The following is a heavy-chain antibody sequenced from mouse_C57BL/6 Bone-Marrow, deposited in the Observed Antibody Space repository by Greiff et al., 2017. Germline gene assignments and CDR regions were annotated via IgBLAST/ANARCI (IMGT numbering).Heavy chain of an antibody. D-gene: IGHD1-1*01. J-gene: IGHJ3*01. CDR1: GYTFTSYW. Sequence: QVQLQQPGAELVKPGASVKLSCKASGYTFTSYWMHWVKQRPGQGLEWIGMIHPNSGSTNYNEKFKSKATLTVDKSSSTAYMQLSSLTSEDCAVYYCASDYGSSYDWFAYWGQGTRVTVSA. CDR2: IHPNSGST. CDR3: ASDYGSSYDWFAY. V-gene: IGHV1-64*01.